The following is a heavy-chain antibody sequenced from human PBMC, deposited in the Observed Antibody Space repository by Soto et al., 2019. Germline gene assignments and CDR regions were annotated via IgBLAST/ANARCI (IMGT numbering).Heavy chain of an antibody. D-gene: IGHD1-26*01. V-gene: IGHV3-7*05. J-gene: IGHJ4*02. CDR1: GFTFSGYW. CDR2: IKEDGSEK. CDR3: ARDGLMSGSYYVFDY. Sequence: GGSLRLSCAASGFTFSGYWMNWVRQAPGKGLEWVANIKEDGSEKNYVDSVKGRFTISRDNAKNSLDLRMNSLRAEDTAVHYCARDGLMSGSYYVFDYWGQGTLVTVSS.